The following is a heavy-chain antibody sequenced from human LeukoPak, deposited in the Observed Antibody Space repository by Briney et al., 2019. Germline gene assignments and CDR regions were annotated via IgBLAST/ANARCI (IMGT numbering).Heavy chain of an antibody. CDR3: ARQGRGGDLFDY. Sequence: ASVKVSCKASGYTFTGYYMHWVRQAPGQGLEWMGWINPNSGGTNYAQKFQGRVTMTRDTSISTAYLQWSSLKASDTAMYYCARQGRGGDLFDYWGQGTLVTVSS. D-gene: IGHD3-16*01. V-gene: IGHV1-2*02. CDR1: GYTFTGYY. J-gene: IGHJ4*02. CDR2: INPNSGGT.